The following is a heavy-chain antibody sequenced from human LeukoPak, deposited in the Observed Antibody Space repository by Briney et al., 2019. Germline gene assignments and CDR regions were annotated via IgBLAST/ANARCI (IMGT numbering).Heavy chain of an antibody. D-gene: IGHD2/OR15-2a*01. V-gene: IGHV1-46*01. Sequence: GASVKVSCKASGYTFTSYYMHWVRQAPGQGLEWMGIINPSGGSTSYAQKFQGRVTMTRDMSTSTVYMELSSLRSEDTAVYYCARSGYFREYAFDIWGQGTMVTVSS. CDR1: GYTFTSYY. CDR3: ARSGYFREYAFDI. CDR2: INPSGGST. J-gene: IGHJ3*02.